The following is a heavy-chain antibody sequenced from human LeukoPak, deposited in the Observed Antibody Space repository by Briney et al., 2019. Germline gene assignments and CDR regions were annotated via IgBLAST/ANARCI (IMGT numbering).Heavy chain of an antibody. D-gene: IGHD3-10*01. CDR2: ISSSSSYI. J-gene: IGHJ4*02. V-gene: IGHV3-21*01. CDR1: GFTFSSYS. CDR3: ARGGKDGSGSYSY. Sequence: GGSLRLSCAASGFTFSSYSMNWVRQAPGKGLEWVSSISSSSSYIYYAASVKGRFTISRDNAKNSLYLQMNSLRAEDTVVYYCARGGKDGSGSYSYWGQGTLVTVSS.